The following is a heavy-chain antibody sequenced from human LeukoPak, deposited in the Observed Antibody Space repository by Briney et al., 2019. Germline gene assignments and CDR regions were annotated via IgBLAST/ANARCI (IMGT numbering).Heavy chain of an antibody. CDR3: SRSIVVVPAATGSYFDY. CDR2: IYYSGST. J-gene: IGHJ4*02. D-gene: IGHD2-2*01. CDR1: GGSISSYY. V-gene: IGHV4-59*12. Sequence: SETLSLTCTVSGGSISSYYWSWIRQPPGKGLEWIGYIYYSGSTNYNPSLKSRVTISVDTSKNQFSLKLSSVTAADTAVYYCSRSIVVVPAATGSYFDYWGQGTLVTVSS.